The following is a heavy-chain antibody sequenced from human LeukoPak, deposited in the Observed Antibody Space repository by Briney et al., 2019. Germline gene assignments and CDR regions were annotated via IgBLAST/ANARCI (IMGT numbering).Heavy chain of an antibody. CDR3: ARLAPDYADYWFDP. J-gene: IGHJ5*02. V-gene: IGHV5-51*01. D-gene: IGHD4-17*01. CDR1: GYDFSTKW. Sequence: GESLKISCQTSGYDFSTKWIGWVRQMPEKGLEWMGIIYPLDSITRYSPSFQGHVTISADTSINTAYLQWPSLKPSDTAIYYCARLAPDYADYWFDPWGQGTLVTVSS. CDR2: IYPLDSIT.